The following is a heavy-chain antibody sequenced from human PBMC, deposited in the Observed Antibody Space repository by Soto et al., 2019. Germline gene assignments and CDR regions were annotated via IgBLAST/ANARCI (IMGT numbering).Heavy chain of an antibody. CDR3: ARKNWNLGSFDY. CDR1: GYTFTSYA. V-gene: IGHV1-3*01. J-gene: IGHJ4*02. D-gene: IGHD1-1*01. CDR2: INAGNGNT. Sequence: ASVKVSCKASGYTFTSYAMHWVRQAPGQRLEWMGWINAGNGNTKYSQKFQGRVTITRDTSASTAYMELSSLRAEDTAVYYCARKNWNLGSFDYWGQGTLVTVSS.